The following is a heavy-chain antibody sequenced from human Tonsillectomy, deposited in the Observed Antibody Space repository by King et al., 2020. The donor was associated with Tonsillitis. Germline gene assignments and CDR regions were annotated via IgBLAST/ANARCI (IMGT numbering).Heavy chain of an antibody. CDR2: IYTSGST. D-gene: IGHD3-10*01. CDR3: ARLYYGSGSPGKNWFDP. V-gene: IGHV4-61*02. Sequence: VQLQESGPGLVKPSQTLSLTCTVSGGSISSGSYYWSWIRQPAGQGLEWIGRIYTSGSTNYNPSLKSRVTISVDTSKNQFSLKLSSVTAADTAVYYCARLYYGSGSPGKNWFDPWGQGTLVTVSS. J-gene: IGHJ5*02. CDR1: GGSISSGSYY.